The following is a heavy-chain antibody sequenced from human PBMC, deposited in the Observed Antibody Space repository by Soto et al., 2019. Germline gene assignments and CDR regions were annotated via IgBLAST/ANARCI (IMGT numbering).Heavy chain of an antibody. Sequence: SVKVSCKASGGTFSSYAINWVRQAPGQGLEWMGGIIPIFGTANYAQKFQGRVTITADESTSTAYMELSSLRSEDTAVYYCARGTALRFLEWLSDFDYWGQGTLVTVSS. J-gene: IGHJ4*02. V-gene: IGHV1-69*13. D-gene: IGHD3-3*01. CDR3: ARGTALRFLEWLSDFDY. CDR1: GGTFSSYA. CDR2: IIPIFGTA.